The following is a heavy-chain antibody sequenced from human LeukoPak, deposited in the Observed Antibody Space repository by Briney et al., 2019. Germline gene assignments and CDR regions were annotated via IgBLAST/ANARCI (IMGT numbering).Heavy chain of an antibody. D-gene: IGHD3-22*01. CDR2: INHSGST. J-gene: IGHJ4*02. Sequence: SETLSLTCTVSGGSISSDSYYWSWIRQPPGKGLEWIGEINHSGSTNYNPSLKSRVTISVDTSKNQFSLKLSSVTAADTAVYYCARVRNYYDSSGYFDYWGQGTLVTVSS. CDR3: ARVRNYYDSSGYFDY. CDR1: GGSISSDSYY. V-gene: IGHV4-39*07.